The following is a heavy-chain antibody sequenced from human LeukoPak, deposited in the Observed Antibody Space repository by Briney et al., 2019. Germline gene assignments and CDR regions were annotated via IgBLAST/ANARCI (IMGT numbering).Heavy chain of an antibody. CDR1: GYTFTSYY. Sequence: AASVKVSCKASGYTFTSYYMHWVRQAPGQGLELIGIINPSGGSTSYAQKFQGRVTMTRDTSTSTVYMELSSLRSEDTAVYYCARDRGGVAPFDYWGQGTLVTVSS. CDR3: ARDRGGVAPFDY. CDR2: INPSGGST. V-gene: IGHV1-46*01. D-gene: IGHD3-16*01. J-gene: IGHJ4*02.